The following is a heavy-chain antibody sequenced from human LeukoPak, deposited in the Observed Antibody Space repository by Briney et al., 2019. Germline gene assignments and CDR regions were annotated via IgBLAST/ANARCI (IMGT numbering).Heavy chain of an antibody. CDR2: ISSSCRTI. CDR1: GLSLKDYE. CDR3: VSSRIAAALPFDY. J-gene: IGHJ4*02. D-gene: IGHD6-25*01. V-gene: IGHV3-48*03. Sequence: GGSLRLFCAASGLSLKDYEMTWVRQAPGKGLEWVSYISSSCRTIYYADSVKGRFTISRDNAKNSLYLQMNSLRAEDTAVYSCVSSRIAAALPFDYWGQGTLVTVSS.